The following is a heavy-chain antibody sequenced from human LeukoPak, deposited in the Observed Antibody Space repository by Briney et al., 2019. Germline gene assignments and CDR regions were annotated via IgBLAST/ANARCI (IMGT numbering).Heavy chain of an antibody. D-gene: IGHD3-22*01. V-gene: IGHV3-53*01. CDR2: IYSGGST. Sequence: GGSLRLSCAASGFTVSSNYMSWVRQAPGKGLEWVSVIYSGGSTYYADSVKGRFTISRDNSKNTLYLQMNSLRAEDTAVYYCARHYCDSSGDYWGQGTLVTVSS. CDR3: ARHYCDSSGDY. CDR1: GFTVSSNY. J-gene: IGHJ4*02.